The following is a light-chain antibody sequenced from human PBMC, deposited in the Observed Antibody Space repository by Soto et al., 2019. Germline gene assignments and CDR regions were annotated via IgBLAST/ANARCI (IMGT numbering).Light chain of an antibody. Sequence: DIQMTQSPSSLSASVGDRVTITCRASQRISSYLNWYQQKPGKAPNLLIYASSVLQSGVPSRFSGRGSGTDFTLTISCLQPGDSATYYCQQSYSIPCTFGQGTKVEIK. J-gene: IGKJ1*01. CDR3: QQSYSIPCT. CDR1: QRISSY. CDR2: ASS. V-gene: IGKV1-39*01.